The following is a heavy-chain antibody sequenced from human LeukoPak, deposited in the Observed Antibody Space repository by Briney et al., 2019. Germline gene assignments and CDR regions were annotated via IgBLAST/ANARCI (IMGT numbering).Heavy chain of an antibody. Sequence: GGSLRLSCAASGFTVSSNYMSWVRQAPGKGLEWVSVIYSGGSTYYADSVKGRFTISRDNSKNTLYLQMNSLRAEDTAVYYCARDGPLPPNCSSSSCYREDRAFDIWGQGTMVTVSS. D-gene: IGHD2-2*02. CDR3: ARDGPLPPNCSSSSCYREDRAFDI. J-gene: IGHJ3*02. V-gene: IGHV3-66*01. CDR2: IYSGGST. CDR1: GFTVSSNY.